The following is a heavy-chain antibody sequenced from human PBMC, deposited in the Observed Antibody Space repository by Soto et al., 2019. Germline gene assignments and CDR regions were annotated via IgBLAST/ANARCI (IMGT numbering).Heavy chain of an antibody. D-gene: IGHD5-18*01. CDR1: GGSISTYY. CDR3: ARGYSSSKLDS. Sequence: SETLSLTCTVSGGSISTYYWSWIRQPPGKGLEWMAYIFNTGTTSYSPSLKSRLTISVDTSKNQFSLNLSSVTAADTAVYFGARGYSSSKLDSWGQGTLVTVSS. CDR2: IFNTGTT. V-gene: IGHV4-59*01. J-gene: IGHJ4*02.